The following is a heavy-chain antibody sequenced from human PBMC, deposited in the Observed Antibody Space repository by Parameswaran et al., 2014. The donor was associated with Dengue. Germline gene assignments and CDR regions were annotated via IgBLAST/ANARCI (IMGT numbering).Heavy chain of an antibody. D-gene: IGHD1-26*01. Sequence: VRQAPGKGLEWMGIIYPGDSDTRYSPSFEGQVTMSADKSISTAYLQWSSLKASDGAMYYCARGRSGAPNYYGMDVWGQGTTVTVSS. J-gene: IGHJ6*02. V-gene: IGHV5-51*01. CDR3: ARGRSGAPNYYGMDV. CDR2: IYPGDSDT.